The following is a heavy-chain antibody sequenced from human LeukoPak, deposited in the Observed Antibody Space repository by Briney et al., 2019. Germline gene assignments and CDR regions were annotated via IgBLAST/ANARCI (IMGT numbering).Heavy chain of an antibody. CDR2: ISGSGGST. CDR1: GFTFSSYA. Sequence: PGGSLRLSCAASGFTFSSYAMSWVRQAPGKGLEWVSAISGSGGSTYYADSVKGRFTISRDNSKNTLYLQMNSLGAEDTAVYYCAKGPFWSGYYTGTNGDYWGQGTLVTVSS. D-gene: IGHD3-3*01. V-gene: IGHV3-23*01. CDR3: AKGPFWSGYYTGTNGDY. J-gene: IGHJ4*02.